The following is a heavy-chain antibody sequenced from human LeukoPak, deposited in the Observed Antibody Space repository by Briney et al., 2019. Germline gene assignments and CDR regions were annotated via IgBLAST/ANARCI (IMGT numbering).Heavy chain of an antibody. Sequence: GGSLRLSCAASGFTFSSYAMSWVRQAPGKGLEWVSAISGSGGSTYYADSVKGRFTISRDNSKNTLYLQMNSLGAEDTAVYYCAKSPPRRSYDFWSGYYSGPDYWGQGTLVTVSS. CDR2: ISGSGGST. J-gene: IGHJ4*02. D-gene: IGHD3-3*01. CDR1: GFTFSSYA. V-gene: IGHV3-23*01. CDR3: AKSPPRRSYDFWSGYYSGPDY.